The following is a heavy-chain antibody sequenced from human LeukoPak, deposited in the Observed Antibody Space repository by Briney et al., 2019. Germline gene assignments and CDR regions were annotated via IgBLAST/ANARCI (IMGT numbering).Heavy chain of an antibody. D-gene: IGHD6-13*01. V-gene: IGHV1-18*01. Sequence: ASVKVSCKASGYTFTSYGISWVRQAPGQGLEWMGWISAYNGNTNYAQKFQGRVTMTRDTSTSTVYMELSSLRSEDTAVYYCAREGAAAGITSFDYWGQGTLVTVSS. CDR3: AREGAAAGITSFDY. CDR1: GYTFTSYG. CDR2: ISAYNGNT. J-gene: IGHJ4*02.